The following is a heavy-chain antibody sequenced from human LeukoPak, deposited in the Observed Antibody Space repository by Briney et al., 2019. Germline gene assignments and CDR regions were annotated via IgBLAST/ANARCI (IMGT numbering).Heavy chain of an antibody. CDR1: GYTFTSYG. D-gene: IGHD5-18*01. V-gene: IGHV1-69*13. CDR2: IIPIFGTA. Sequence: ASVKVSCKASGYTFTSYGISWVRQAPGQGLEWMGGIIPIFGTANYAQKFQGRVTITADESTSTAYMELSSLRSEDTAVYYCARDGVPTAMAPLGYYYYYMDVWGKGTTVTVSS. J-gene: IGHJ6*03. CDR3: ARDGVPTAMAPLGYYYYYMDV.